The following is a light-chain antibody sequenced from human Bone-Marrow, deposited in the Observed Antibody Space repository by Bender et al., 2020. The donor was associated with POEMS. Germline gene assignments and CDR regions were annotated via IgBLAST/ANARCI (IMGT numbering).Light chain of an antibody. CDR3: SSHTSSNIL. J-gene: IGLJ3*02. Sequence: QSALAQPPSVSGSLGQSVIISCTGSSSDVGSYHRVSWFQQSPGTGPKLIIYEVTKRPSGVPDRFSGSKSGSTASLTISGLQAEDEDHYYCSSHTSSNILFGGGTKLTVL. V-gene: IGLV2-18*02. CDR2: EVT. CDR1: SSDVGSYHR.